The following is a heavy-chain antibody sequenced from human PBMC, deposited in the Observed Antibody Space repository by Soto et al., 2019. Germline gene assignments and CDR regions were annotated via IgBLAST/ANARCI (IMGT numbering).Heavy chain of an antibody. Sequence: QVQLVQSGAEVKKPGASVKVSCKASGYTFTSYDINWVRQATGQGHEWMGWMNPNSGNTGYAQKFQGRVTMTRNTSISTAYMELSSLRSEDTAVYYCASDRGLAEGAPSDYWGQGTLVTVSS. CDR3: ASDRGLAEGAPSDY. D-gene: IGHD3-10*01. CDR2: MNPNSGNT. J-gene: IGHJ4*02. V-gene: IGHV1-8*01. CDR1: GYTFTSYD.